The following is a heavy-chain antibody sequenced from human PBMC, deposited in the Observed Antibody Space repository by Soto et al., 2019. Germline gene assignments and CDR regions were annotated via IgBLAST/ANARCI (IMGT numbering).Heavy chain of an antibody. CDR2: IIPIFGTA. CDR3: AGERGAAAGQYYYYGMDV. D-gene: IGHD6-13*01. Sequence: QVQLVQSGAEVKKPGSSVKVSCKASGGTFSSYAISWVRQAPGQGLEWMGGIIPIFGTANYAQKFQGRVTITADESTSTAYMELSSLRSEDTAVYYCAGERGAAAGQYYYYGMDVWGQGTTVTVSS. CDR1: GGTFSSYA. V-gene: IGHV1-69*01. J-gene: IGHJ6*02.